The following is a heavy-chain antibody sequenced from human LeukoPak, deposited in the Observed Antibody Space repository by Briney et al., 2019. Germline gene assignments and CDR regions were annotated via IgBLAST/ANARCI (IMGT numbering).Heavy chain of an antibody. D-gene: IGHD2-2*01. CDR1: GFNFDDYD. V-gene: IGHV3-20*04. J-gene: IGHJ5*02. Sequence: PGGSLRLSCTASGFNFDDYDMSGVRQVPGKGLEWVSGITVYGDQIGYADSVRGRFAISRANTKKSLYLQMSSMRGEDTALYYCARDPFCSSSTGCYFEDWFDPWGPGTLVTVSS. CDR3: ARDPFCSSSTGCYFEDWFDP. CDR2: ITVYGDQI.